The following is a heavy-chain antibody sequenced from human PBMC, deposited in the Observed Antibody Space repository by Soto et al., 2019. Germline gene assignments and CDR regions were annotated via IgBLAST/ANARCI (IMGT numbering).Heavy chain of an antibody. J-gene: IGHJ4*02. CDR1: GGSFSGYY. CDR3: ARGRGAFDDYGDYGSYFDY. D-gene: IGHD4-17*01. V-gene: IGHV4-34*01. Sequence: PSETLSLTCAVYGGSFSGYYWSWIRQPPGKGLEWIGEINHSGSTNYNPSLKSRVTISVDTSKNQFSLKLSSVTAADTAVYYCARGRGAFDDYGDYGSYFDYWGQGTLVTVSS. CDR2: INHSGST.